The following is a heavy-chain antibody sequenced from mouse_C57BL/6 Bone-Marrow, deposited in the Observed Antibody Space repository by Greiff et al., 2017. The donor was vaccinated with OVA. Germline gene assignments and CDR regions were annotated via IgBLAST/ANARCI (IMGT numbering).Heavy chain of an antibody. V-gene: IGHV7-1*01. Sequence: EVKVVESGGGLVQSGRSLRLSCATSGFTFSDFYMEWVRQAPGKGLEWIAASRNKANDYTTEYSASVKGRFIVSRDTSQSILYLQMNALRAEDTAIYYWAREYYGSSYRYFDVWGTGTTVTVSS. CDR3: AREYYGSSYRYFDV. J-gene: IGHJ1*03. CDR2: SRNKANDYTT. CDR1: GFTFSDFY. D-gene: IGHD1-1*01.